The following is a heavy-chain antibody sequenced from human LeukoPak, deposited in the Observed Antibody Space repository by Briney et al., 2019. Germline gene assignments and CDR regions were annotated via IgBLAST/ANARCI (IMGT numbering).Heavy chain of an antibody. CDR1: GYTFTGYY. CDR2: INPNSGGT. D-gene: IGHD2-15*01. J-gene: IGHJ4*02. CDR3: ATGDVVVVAAAIDY. V-gene: IGHV1-2*02. Sequence: ASVKVSCKASGYTFTGYYMHWVRQAPGQGLEWMGWINPNSGGTNYAQKFQGRVTMTRDTSISTAYMELSRLRSDDTAVYYCATGDVVVVAAAIDYWGQGTLVIVSS.